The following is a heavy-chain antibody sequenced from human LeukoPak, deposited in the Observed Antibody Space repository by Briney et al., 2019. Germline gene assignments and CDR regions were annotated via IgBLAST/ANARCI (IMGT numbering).Heavy chain of an antibody. V-gene: IGHV4-38-2*01. J-gene: IGHJ5*02. CDR3: ARGYSSANDWFDP. D-gene: IGHD6-19*01. CDR2: IYHSGST. Sequence: XETLSLTCAVSGYSLSSGYYWGWIRQPPGKGLEWIGSIYHSGSTYYNPSLKSRVTISVDTSKNQFSLKLSSVTAADTAVYYCARGYSSANDWFDPWGQGTLVTVSS. CDR1: GYSLSSGYY.